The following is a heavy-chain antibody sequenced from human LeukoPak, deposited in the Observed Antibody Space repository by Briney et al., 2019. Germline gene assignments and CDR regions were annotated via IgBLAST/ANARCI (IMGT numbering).Heavy chain of an antibody. Sequence: GASVKVSCKASGGTFSSYAISWVRQAPGQGLEWMGRIIPILGIANYAQKFQGRVTITADKSTSTAYMELSSLRSEDTAVYYCARVAASSTRGLDYFDYWGQGTLVTVPS. D-gene: IGHD2-2*01. J-gene: IGHJ4*02. CDR1: GGTFSSYA. CDR2: IIPILGIA. CDR3: ARVAASSTRGLDYFDY. V-gene: IGHV1-69*04.